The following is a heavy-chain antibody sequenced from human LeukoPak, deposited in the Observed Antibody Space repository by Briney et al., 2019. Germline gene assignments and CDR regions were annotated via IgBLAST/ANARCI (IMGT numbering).Heavy chain of an antibody. J-gene: IGHJ4*02. CDR2: IYTSGGI. D-gene: IGHD3-10*01. CDR1: GGSISNYY. V-gene: IGHV4-4*07. Sequence: PSETLSLTCTVSGGSISNYYWSWIRQPAGKGLEWIGRIYTSGGINYNPSLKSRVTMSVDTSKNQFSLKLSSVTAADTAVCYCARQGSGSYYNIDYWGQGTLVTVSS. CDR3: ARQGSGSYYNIDY.